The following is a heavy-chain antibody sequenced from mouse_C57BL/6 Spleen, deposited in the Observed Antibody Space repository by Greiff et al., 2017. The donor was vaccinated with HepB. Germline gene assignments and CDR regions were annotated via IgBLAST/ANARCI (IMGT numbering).Heavy chain of an antibody. D-gene: IGHD2-1*01. V-gene: IGHV1-82*01. CDR3: AKNYGNYVWYFDV. J-gene: IGHJ1*03. Sequence: QVQLKESGPELVKPGASVKISCKASGYAFSSSWMNWVKQRPGKGLEWIGRIYPGDGDTNYNGKFKGKATLTADKSSSTAYMQLSSLTSEDSAVYFCAKNYGNYVWYFDVWGTGTTVTVSS. CDR2: IYPGDGDT. CDR1: GYAFSSSW.